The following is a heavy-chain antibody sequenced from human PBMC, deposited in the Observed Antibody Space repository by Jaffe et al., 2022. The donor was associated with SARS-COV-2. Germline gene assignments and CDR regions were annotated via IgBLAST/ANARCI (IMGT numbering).Heavy chain of an antibody. CDR1: GGSMNSGSNF. J-gene: IGHJ6*02. V-gene: IGHV4-61*02. CDR3: ARGPRRPPSYYFYYGLDI. CDR2: IYVSGTT. D-gene: IGHD2-15*01. Sequence: QVQLQESGPGLVKASQTLSLTCTVSGGSMNSGSNFWTWVRQPAGSGLEWIGRIYVSGTTTYNPSLGGRVTMSVDMSKNQFSLNLASVTAADTAVYYCARGPRRPPSYYFYYGLDIWGPGTNVSVSS.